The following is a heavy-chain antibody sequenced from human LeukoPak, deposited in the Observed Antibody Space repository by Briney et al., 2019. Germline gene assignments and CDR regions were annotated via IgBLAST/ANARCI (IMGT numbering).Heavy chain of an antibody. D-gene: IGHD3-10*01. V-gene: IGHV3-48*03. CDR1: GFTFSSYE. J-gene: IGHJ3*02. CDR3: AHVKARSGSVFYI. CDR2: ISSSGSTI. Sequence: PGGSLGLSCAASGFTFSSYEMNWVRQAPGKGLEWVSYISSSGSTIYYSDSVKGRFTISRDNTKNSRYLQMNSLSPEDSAVYYCAHVKARSGSVFYICGQGTMVTVSS.